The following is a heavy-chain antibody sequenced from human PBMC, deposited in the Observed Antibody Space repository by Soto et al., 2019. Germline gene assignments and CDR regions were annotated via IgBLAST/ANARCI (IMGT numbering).Heavy chain of an antibody. CDR1: GYSFTSYW. CDR3: ARHGGTESSLYYYYGMDV. J-gene: IGHJ6*02. CDR2: IYPGDSDT. V-gene: IGHV5-51*01. Sequence: PGESLQISCKGSGYSFTSYWICWVRQMPGKGLEWMGIIYPGDSDTRYSPSFQGQVTISADKSISTAYLQWSSLKASDTAMYYCARHGGTESSLYYYYGMDVWGQGTTVTVSS. D-gene: IGHD3-3*01.